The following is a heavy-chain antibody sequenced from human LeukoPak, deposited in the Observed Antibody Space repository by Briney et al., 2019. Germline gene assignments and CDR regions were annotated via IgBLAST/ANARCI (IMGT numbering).Heavy chain of an antibody. CDR3: AKFARSITIRDYFDY. D-gene: IGHD3-3*01. CDR2: ISGSGGST. V-gene: IGHV3-23*01. Sequence: PGGSLRLSCAASGFTFSSYAMSWVRQAPGKGLEWVSAISGSGGSTYYADSVKGRFTISRDNSKNTLYLQMNRLRAEDTAVYYCAKFARSITIRDYFDYWGQGTLVTVSS. CDR1: GFTFSSYA. J-gene: IGHJ4*02.